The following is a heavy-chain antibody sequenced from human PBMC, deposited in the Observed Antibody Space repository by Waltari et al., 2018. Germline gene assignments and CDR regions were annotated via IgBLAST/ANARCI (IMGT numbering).Heavy chain of an antibody. D-gene: IGHD6-25*01. J-gene: IGHJ5*02. CDR1: GFMFSAYW. Sequence: EVQLVESGGGLVQPGGSLRLSCAASGFMFSAYWMHWVRQAPGKGLVTVSHIKLCGSVTNYADSVKGRFTISRDNAKNTLFLQMTSLRAEDTAVYYCVLYSSEFLGDLWGQGTLVTVSS. CDR3: VLYSSEFLGDL. V-gene: IGHV3-74*01. CDR2: IKLCGSVT.